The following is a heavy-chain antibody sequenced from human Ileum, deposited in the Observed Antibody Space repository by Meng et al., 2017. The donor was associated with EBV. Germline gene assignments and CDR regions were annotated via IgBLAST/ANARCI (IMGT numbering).Heavy chain of an antibody. Sequence: VRLQELGRGLVKPAAYLPTARTGSGGSVSIAHSFWTWIRQPPGKGLEWIGYMSYSGSTNYSPPLETRVTISVDTSKNQFSLKLSSVTAADTAVYYCAGDPHSGSPHWGQGTLVTVSS. J-gene: IGHJ4*02. V-gene: IGHV4-61*01. CDR1: GGSVSIAHSF. D-gene: IGHD1-26*01. CDR2: MSYSGST. CDR3: AGDPHSGSPH.